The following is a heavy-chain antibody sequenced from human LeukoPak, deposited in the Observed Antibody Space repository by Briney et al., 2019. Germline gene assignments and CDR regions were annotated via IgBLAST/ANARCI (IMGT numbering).Heavy chain of an antibody. CDR2: IYSGGST. Sequence: GGSLRLSCAASGFTVSSNYMSWVRQAPGKGLEWVSVIYSGGSTYYADSVKGRFTISRDNSKNSLYLQMNSLRAEDTAVYYCARDATTGYYFDYWGQGTLVTISS. D-gene: IGHD4-17*01. J-gene: IGHJ4*02. V-gene: IGHV3-66*01. CDR3: ARDATTGYYFDY. CDR1: GFTVSSNY.